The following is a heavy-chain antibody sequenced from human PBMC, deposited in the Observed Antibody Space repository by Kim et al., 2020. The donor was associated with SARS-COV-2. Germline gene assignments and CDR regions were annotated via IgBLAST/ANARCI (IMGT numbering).Heavy chain of an antibody. V-gene: IGHV1-46*01. Sequence: ASVKVSCKASGYTFTSYYMHWVRQAPGQGLEWMGIINPSGGSTSYAQKFQGRVTMTRDTSTSTVYMELSSLRSEDTAVYYCAREQGDVLLWFGELSPLYGMDVWGQGTTVTVSS. CDR1: GYTFTSYY. D-gene: IGHD3-10*01. CDR3: AREQGDVLLWFGELSPLYGMDV. CDR2: INPSGGST. J-gene: IGHJ6*02.